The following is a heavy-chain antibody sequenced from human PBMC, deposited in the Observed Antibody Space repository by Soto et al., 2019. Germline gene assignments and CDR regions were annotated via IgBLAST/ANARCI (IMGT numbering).Heavy chain of an antibody. CDR1: GYSFTTYD. V-gene: IGHV1-18*01. CDR3: ARVGEGWVEPRKFFPH. D-gene: IGHD3-10*01. CDR2: ISVYNGNT. J-gene: IGHJ1*01. Sequence: QVQLVQSGAEVKKPGASVKVSCKASGYSFTTYDIIWLRQAPGQGLEWMGWISVYNGNTHYAQKIQGRVTMTTDTSTSTAYMELRSLRSDDTAVYYCARVGEGWVEPRKFFPHWGQGTLVTVSS.